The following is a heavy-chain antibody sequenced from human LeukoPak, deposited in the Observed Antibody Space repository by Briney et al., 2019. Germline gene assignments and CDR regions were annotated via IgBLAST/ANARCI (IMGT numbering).Heavy chain of an antibody. CDR3: AREATESITMIVVVPPGYFQD. CDR1: GGSISSYY. Sequence: SETLSLTCTVSGGSISSYYWSPIRQPAGKGLEWIGRIYTSGSTNYNPSLKSRVTMSVDTSKNQFSLKLSSVTAADTAVYYCAREATESITMIVVVPPGYFQDWGQGTLVTVSS. V-gene: IGHV4-4*07. J-gene: IGHJ1*01. D-gene: IGHD3-22*01. CDR2: IYTSGST.